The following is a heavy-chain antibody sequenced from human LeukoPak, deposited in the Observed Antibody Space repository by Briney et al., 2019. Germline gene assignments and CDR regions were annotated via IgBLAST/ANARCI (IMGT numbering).Heavy chain of an antibody. CDR3: ARDRLHYGEYEKTFDY. Sequence: GGSLRLSCAASGFTLCSYWISWVPPAPGKGLGGVSHISYSSSTIYYADSVKGRFTISRDNGKNSLYLQMNSLRAEDTAVYYCARDRLHYGEYEKTFDYWGQGTLVTVSS. D-gene: IGHD4-17*01. V-gene: IGHV3-48*01. J-gene: IGHJ4*02. CDR2: ISYSSSTI. CDR1: GFTLCSYW.